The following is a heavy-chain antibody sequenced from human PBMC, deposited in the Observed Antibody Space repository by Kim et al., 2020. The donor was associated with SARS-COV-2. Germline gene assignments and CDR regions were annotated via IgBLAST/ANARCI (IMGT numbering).Heavy chain of an antibody. V-gene: IGHV3-33*01. D-gene: IGHD3-10*01. CDR2: IWYDGSNK. CDR3: AREHYMVRGVIITSYGMDV. CDR1: GFTFSSYG. J-gene: IGHJ6*02. Sequence: GGSLRLSCAASGFTFSSYGMHWVRQAPGKGLEWVAVIWYDGSNKYYADSVKGRFTISRDNSKNTLYLQMNSLRAEDTAVYYCAREHYMVRGVIITSYGMDVWGQGTTVTVSS.